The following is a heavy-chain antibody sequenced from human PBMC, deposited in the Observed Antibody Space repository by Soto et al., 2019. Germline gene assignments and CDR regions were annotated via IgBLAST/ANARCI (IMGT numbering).Heavy chain of an antibody. D-gene: IGHD2-2*01. CDR3: GRGPSPRAPAGGTSYYSAMDV. V-gene: IGHV1-8*02. CDR1: GYDFTAYD. J-gene: IGHJ6*02. Sequence: QVQLVQSGAEVKQSGASVKVSCKASGYDFTAYDINWVRQASGQGLEWMGWMNPINGATGSARRFQGRVSMTRNTATGTAYLELTSLRSDDSAIYYCGRGPSPRAPAGGTSYYSAMDVWGQGTPVTVSS. CDR2: MNPINGAT.